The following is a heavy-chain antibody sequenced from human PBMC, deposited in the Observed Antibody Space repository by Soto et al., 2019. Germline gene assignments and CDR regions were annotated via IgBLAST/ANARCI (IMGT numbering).Heavy chain of an antibody. V-gene: IGHV1-46*01. J-gene: IGHJ3*01. CDR3: ARPLIGNTVDL. Sequence: QAQLLQSGAEVKKPGASVKVSCKASGYTFINYFIHWVRQAPGQRLEWIGIVDPSRGSADYAQKFQGRVTMTTDVSTRTVFMDLSSLTSEVTAVYYCARPLIGNTVDLWGQGTTVIVSS. CDR2: VDPSRGSA. D-gene: IGHD1-7*01. CDR1: GYTFINYF.